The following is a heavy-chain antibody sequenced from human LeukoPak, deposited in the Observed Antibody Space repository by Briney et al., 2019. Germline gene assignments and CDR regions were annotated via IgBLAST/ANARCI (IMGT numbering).Heavy chain of an antibody. CDR3: ASTGARYYYDSSGYYSFDY. J-gene: IGHJ4*02. D-gene: IGHD3-22*01. V-gene: IGHV3-23*01. Sequence: GGSLRLSCAASGFTLRYHAMTWVRQAPGKGLEWVSAISGSGGSTYYADSVKGRFTISRDNSKNTLYLQMNSLRAEDTAVYYCASTGARYYYDSSGYYSFDYWGQGTLVTVSS. CDR1: GFTLRYHA. CDR2: ISGSGGST.